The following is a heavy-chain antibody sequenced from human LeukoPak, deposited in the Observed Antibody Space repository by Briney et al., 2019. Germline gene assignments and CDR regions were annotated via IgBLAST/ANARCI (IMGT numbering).Heavy chain of an antibody. D-gene: IGHD3-16*02. CDR3: AKFYTGSVIPFDI. V-gene: IGHV3-7*01. CDR2: IKQDGSEK. J-gene: IGHJ3*02. Sequence: SGGSLRLSCAASGFTFSSYWMSWVRQAPGKGLEWVANIKQDGSEKYYVDSVKGRFTISRDNAKNSLYLQMNSLRAEDTAVYYCAKFYTGSVIPFDIWGQGTMVTVSS. CDR1: GFTFSSYW.